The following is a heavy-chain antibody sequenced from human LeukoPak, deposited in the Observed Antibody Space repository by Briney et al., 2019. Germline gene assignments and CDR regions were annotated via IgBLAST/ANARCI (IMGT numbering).Heavy chain of an antibody. V-gene: IGHV3-30*02. CDR2: IRYDGSNK. CDR1: GFTFSSYG. Sequence: QPGGSLRLSCAASGFTFSSYGMHWVRQAPGKGLEWVAFIRYDGSNKYYADSVKGRFTISRDNSKNTLYLQMNSLRAEDTAVYYCAKVKGIYYDSSGYLGADAFDIWGQGTMVTVSS. CDR3: AKVKGIYYDSSGYLGADAFDI. J-gene: IGHJ3*02. D-gene: IGHD3-22*01.